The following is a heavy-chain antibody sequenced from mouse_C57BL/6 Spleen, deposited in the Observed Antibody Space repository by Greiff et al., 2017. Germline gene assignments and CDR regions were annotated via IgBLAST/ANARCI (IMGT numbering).Heavy chain of an antibody. CDR2: ISNDGSN. V-gene: IGHV3-6*01. CDR1: GYSITSGYY. D-gene: IGHD2-1*01. CDR3: ARADYGNYLDY. J-gene: IGHJ2*01. Sequence: EVKLMEPGPGLVKPSPSLSLTCSVTGYSITSGYYWNWIRQFPGNKLEWLGYISNDGSNNYNPSLKNRIAITLDTAKNQFFLKLNAVTTEDTATYYCARADYGNYLDYWGQGTTLTVSS.